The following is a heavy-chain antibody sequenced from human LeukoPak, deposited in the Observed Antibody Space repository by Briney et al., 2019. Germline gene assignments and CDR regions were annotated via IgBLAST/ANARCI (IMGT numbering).Heavy chain of an antibody. J-gene: IGHJ6*02. D-gene: IGHD6-13*01. CDR2: IGGSGGST. Sequence: GGSLRLSCAASGFTFSSYAMSWVRQAPGKGLERVSAIGGSGGSTYYADSVKGRFTISRDISKNTLYLQMNSLRAEDTAVYYCAKAPPSSYYYYYGMDVWGQGTTVTVSS. V-gene: IGHV3-23*01. CDR1: GFTFSSYA. CDR3: AKAPPSSYYYYYGMDV.